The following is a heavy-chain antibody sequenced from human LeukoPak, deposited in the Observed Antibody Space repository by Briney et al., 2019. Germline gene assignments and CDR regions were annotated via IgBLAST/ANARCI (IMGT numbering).Heavy chain of an antibody. D-gene: IGHD7-27*01. CDR3: ARDYGTGYGWFDP. Sequence: PSQTLSLTCAVSGGSISSGGYSWSWIRQPPGKGLEWIGYIYHSGSTYYNPSLKSRVTISVGRSKNQFSLKLSSVTAADTAVYYCARDYGTGYGWFDPWGQGTLVTVSS. CDR2: IYHSGST. J-gene: IGHJ5*02. V-gene: IGHV4-30-2*01. CDR1: GGSISSGGYS.